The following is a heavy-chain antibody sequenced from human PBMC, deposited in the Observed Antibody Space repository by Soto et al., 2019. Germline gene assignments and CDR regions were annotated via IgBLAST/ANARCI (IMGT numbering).Heavy chain of an antibody. CDR1: GFIFKNYA. Sequence: PGGSLRLSCAVSGFIFKNYAMNWVRQAPGKGLEWVAVISYDGSNKYYADSVKGRFTISRDNSKNTLYLQMNSLRAEDTAVYYCARDRPSPYCSSTSCSSYFDYWGQGTLVTVSS. J-gene: IGHJ4*02. V-gene: IGHV3-30-3*01. D-gene: IGHD2-2*01. CDR3: ARDRPSPYCSSTSCSSYFDY. CDR2: ISYDGSNK.